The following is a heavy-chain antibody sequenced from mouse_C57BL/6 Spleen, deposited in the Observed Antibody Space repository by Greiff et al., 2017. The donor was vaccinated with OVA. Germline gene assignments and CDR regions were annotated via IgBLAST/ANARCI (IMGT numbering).Heavy chain of an antibody. CDR1: GYTFTNYW. J-gene: IGHJ3*01. Sequence: QVHVKQSGAELVRPGTSVKMSCKASGYTFTNYWIGWAKQRPGHGLEWIGDIYPGGGYTNYNEKFKGKATLTADKSSSTAYMQFSSLTSEDSAIYYCARKSNYAWFAYWGQGTLVTVSA. CDR3: ARKSNYAWFAY. V-gene: IGHV1-63*01. D-gene: IGHD2-5*01. CDR2: IYPGGGYT.